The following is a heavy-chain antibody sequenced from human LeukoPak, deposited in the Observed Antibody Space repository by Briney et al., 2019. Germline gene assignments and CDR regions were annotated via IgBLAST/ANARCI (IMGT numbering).Heavy chain of an antibody. Sequence: GGSLRLSCAASGFTFSSYWMHWVRQAPGKGLVWVSRINSGGSSTSYADSVKGRFTISRDNAKNTLYLQMNSLRAEDTAVYYCARVSYYYGSGSYRPTAVYYFDYWGQGTLVTVSS. J-gene: IGHJ4*02. D-gene: IGHD3-10*01. CDR1: GFTFSSYW. CDR2: INSGGSST. V-gene: IGHV3-74*01. CDR3: ARVSYYYGSGSYRPTAVYYFDY.